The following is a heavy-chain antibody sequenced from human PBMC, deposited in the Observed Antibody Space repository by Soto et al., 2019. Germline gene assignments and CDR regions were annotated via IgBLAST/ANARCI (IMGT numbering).Heavy chain of an antibody. Sequence: SETLSLTCTVSGGSISSSIYYWGWIRLPPGKGTEWISIIYYIWRTYYYPSLMRRVTISVDTSKTPFFLTLSSVIAAVTAVYYCACIFSGGYGYGFYYYGMDVWGQGTTVTVSS. J-gene: IGHJ6*02. CDR1: GGSISSSIYY. D-gene: IGHD5-18*01. CDR2: IYYIWRT. CDR3: ACIFSGGYGYGFYYYGMDV. V-gene: IGHV4-39*01.